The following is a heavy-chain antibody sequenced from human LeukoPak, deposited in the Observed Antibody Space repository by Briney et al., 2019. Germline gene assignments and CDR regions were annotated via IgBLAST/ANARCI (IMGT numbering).Heavy chain of an antibody. CDR1: GYTFTSYG. D-gene: IGHD2-15*01. CDR2: ISAYNGKT. Sequence: ASVKVSCKASGYTFTSYGISWVRQAPGQGLEWMGGISAYNGKTNYAQKLQGRVTMTTDTSTSTAYMELRSLRSDDTAVYYCARDGGEYCSGGSCLASHYYYGMDVWGQGTTVTVSS. V-gene: IGHV1-18*01. J-gene: IGHJ6*02. CDR3: ARDGGEYCSGGSCLASHYYYGMDV.